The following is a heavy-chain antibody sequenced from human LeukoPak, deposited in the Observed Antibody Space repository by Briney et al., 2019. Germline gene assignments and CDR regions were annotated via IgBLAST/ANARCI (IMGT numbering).Heavy chain of an antibody. V-gene: IGHV3-73*01. CDR2: MDKETNLYAT. CDR1: GLSFSDSD. D-gene: IGHD1-26*01. J-gene: IGHJ5*02. CDR3: TTDTGTYNRFDP. Sequence: GGSLRLSCVAYGLSFSDSDLHWVRQSSGKGLEWIGHMDKETNLYATALAASVKGRFTVSRHDSKNTAYLHMHSLKTEDTALYYCTTDTGTYNRFDPWGQGTLVTVSS.